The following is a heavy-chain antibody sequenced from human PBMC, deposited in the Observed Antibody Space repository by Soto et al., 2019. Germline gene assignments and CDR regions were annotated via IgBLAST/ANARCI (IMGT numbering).Heavy chain of an antibody. CDR2: ISAYNGNT. Sequence: GASVKVSCKASGYTFTSYGISWVRQTPGQGLEWMGWISAYNGNTNYAQKLQGRVTMTTDTSTSTAYMELRSLTSDDTAVYYCALVVPTAIMGGLDYWGQGTLVTVSS. CDR3: ALVVPTAIMGGLDY. D-gene: IGHD2-2*02. J-gene: IGHJ4*02. CDR1: GYTFTSYG. V-gene: IGHV1-18*01.